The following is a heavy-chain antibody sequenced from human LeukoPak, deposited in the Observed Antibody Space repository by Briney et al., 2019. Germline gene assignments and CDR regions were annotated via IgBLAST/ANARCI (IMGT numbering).Heavy chain of an antibody. CDR1: GFTFSSYS. V-gene: IGHV3-48*01. J-gene: IGHJ4*02. D-gene: IGHD4-23*01. Sequence: GGSLRLSCAASGFTFSSYSMTWVRQAPGKGLEWVSYISSSSSTIYYADSVKGRFTISRDNAKNSLYLQMNSLRAEDTAVYYCARIRTVGNFDYWGQGTLVTVSS. CDR3: ARIRTVGNFDY. CDR2: ISSSSSTI.